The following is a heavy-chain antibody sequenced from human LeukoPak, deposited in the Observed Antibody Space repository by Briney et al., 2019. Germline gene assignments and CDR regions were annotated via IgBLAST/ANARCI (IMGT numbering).Heavy chain of an antibody. Sequence: SETLSLTCTVSGGSISSYYWNWIRQPSGKGLESIGYIYYSGSTNYNPSLKSRVTISVDTSKNQFSLKLSSVTAADTAVYYCARRGSGWYFDLWGRGTLVTVSS. CDR3: ARRGSGWYFDL. V-gene: IGHV4-59*08. J-gene: IGHJ2*01. CDR2: IYYSGST. CDR1: GGSISSYY. D-gene: IGHD6-19*01.